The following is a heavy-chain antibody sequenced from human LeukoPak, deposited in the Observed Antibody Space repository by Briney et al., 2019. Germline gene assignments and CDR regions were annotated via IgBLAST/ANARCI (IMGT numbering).Heavy chain of an antibody. CDR1: GYSLTSYW. V-gene: IGHV5-51*01. Sequence: GESLKISGKASGYSLTSYWIGWVRQMPGKGLEWMGIIYPGDADTRYSPSFQGQVTISADKSISTAYLQWSSLKASDTAMYYCASGDYVYFDYWGQGTLVTASS. CDR2: IYPGDADT. J-gene: IGHJ4*02. D-gene: IGHD4-17*01. CDR3: ASGDYVYFDY.